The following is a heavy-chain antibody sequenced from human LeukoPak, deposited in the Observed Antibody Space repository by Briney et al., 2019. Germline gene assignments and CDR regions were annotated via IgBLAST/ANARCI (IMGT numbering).Heavy chain of an antibody. Sequence: PGGSLRLSCAASGFTFSSYAMSWVRQAPGKGLEWVSTININGATTFYADSVKGRFTVSRDNSRNTLYLQMNSLRAEDTAIYFCVRLHYGSVTDNWFDPWGQGTLVTVSS. CDR1: GFTFSSYA. D-gene: IGHD3-10*01. CDR3: VRLHYGSVTDNWFDP. CDR2: ININGATT. J-gene: IGHJ5*02. V-gene: IGHV3-23*01.